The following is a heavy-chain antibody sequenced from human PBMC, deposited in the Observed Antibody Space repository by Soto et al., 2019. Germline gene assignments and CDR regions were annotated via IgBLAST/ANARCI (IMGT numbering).Heavy chain of an antibody. CDR3: ASWLKGPDIGNYYYGMDV. D-gene: IGHD2-15*01. Sequence: QVQLVQSGAEVKKPGSSVKVSCKASGGAFSDYAFSWVRQAHGQGLEWLGGIMPIFRAPDYAQKFQGRVTITADEFTRTAYMELNSLRSEDTAVYYCASWLKGPDIGNYYYGMDVWGQGTTVTVS. V-gene: IGHV1-69*12. J-gene: IGHJ6*02. CDR1: GGAFSDYA. CDR2: IMPIFRAP.